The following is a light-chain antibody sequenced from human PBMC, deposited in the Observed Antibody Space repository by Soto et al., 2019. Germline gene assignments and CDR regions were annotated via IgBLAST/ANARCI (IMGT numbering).Light chain of an antibody. V-gene: IGKV1-12*01. Sequence: DIPMTQSPSSVSASVGDRVSITCRASQGISSWLAWYQQKPGRAPKLLIYTGSSLQSGVPSRFSGTGSGTDFPLTISSRQPEDVATYYCQQANSFPLTFGGGTKVEIK. CDR3: QQANSFPLT. CDR1: QGISSW. J-gene: IGKJ4*01. CDR2: TGS.